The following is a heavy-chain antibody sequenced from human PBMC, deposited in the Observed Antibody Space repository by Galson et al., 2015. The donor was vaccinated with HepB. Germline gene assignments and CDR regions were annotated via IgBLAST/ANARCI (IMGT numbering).Heavy chain of an antibody. V-gene: IGHV3-11*01. D-gene: IGHD3-22*01. CDR2: IRSGDTSK. CDR3: ARDSSGYYYVGRGNFDY. J-gene: IGHJ4*02. Sequence: SLRLSCAASGFSFGDYYMSWIRQAPGKGLEGVSYIRSGDTSKYYADSVKGRCTISRDNAKNSLYLQMNSLRAEDTAVYYCARDSSGYYYVGRGNFDYWGQGTLVTVSS. CDR1: GFSFGDYY.